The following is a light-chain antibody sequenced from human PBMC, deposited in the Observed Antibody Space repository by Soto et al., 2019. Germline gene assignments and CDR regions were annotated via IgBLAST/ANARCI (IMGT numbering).Light chain of an antibody. CDR2: DVF. CDR3: QHYNGYPYT. Sequence: DIQMTQSPSTLSASIGYRVTITCRASQSINNCLVWYQQRPGQAPHLLIYDVFILGTGVPSRFSGSGSGTEFTLTISSLQAEDVATYFCQHYNGYPYTFGPGTKLEI. J-gene: IGKJ2*01. V-gene: IGKV1-5*01. CDR1: QSINNC.